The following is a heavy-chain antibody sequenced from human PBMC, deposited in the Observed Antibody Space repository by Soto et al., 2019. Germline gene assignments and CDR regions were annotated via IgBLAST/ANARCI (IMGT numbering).Heavy chain of an antibody. Sequence: PGGSLRLSCAASGFTFSSYSMNWVRQAPGKGLEWVSYISSSSSTIYYADSVKGRFTISRDNAKNSLYLQMNSLRDEDTAVYYCARDQGVRYFDWSHEAWFDPWGQGTLVTVSS. CDR2: ISSSSSTI. D-gene: IGHD3-9*01. J-gene: IGHJ5*02. V-gene: IGHV3-48*02. CDR1: GFTFSSYS. CDR3: ARDQGVRYFDWSHEAWFDP.